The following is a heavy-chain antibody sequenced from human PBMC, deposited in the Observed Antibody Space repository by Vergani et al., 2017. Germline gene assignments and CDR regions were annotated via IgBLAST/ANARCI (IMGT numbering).Heavy chain of an antibody. CDR2: INPIDSKI. D-gene: IGHD2-21*01. CDR3: TRHVPCGDGACLHFDH. Sequence: EKQLVQSGSETKKPGESLKISCQAFGYIFSNFWIGWVRQRPGRGLEWMGNINPIDSKIAYSPSFQGQAIMSLDKSITTAYLQWRSLKASDTAIYYCTRHVPCGDGACLHFDHWCQGTQVTVSS. J-gene: IGHJ4*02. V-gene: IGHV5-51*01. CDR1: GYIFSNFW.